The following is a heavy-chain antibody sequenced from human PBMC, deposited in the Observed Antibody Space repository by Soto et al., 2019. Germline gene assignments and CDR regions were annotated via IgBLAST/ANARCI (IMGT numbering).Heavy chain of an antibody. D-gene: IGHD2-21*02. CDR1: GGSISSYY. J-gene: IGHJ6*02. CDR3: ARVNCGGDCYSPDYYYYYGMDV. Sequence: SETLSLTCTVSGGSISSYYWSWIRQPPGKGLEWIGYIYYSGSTNYNPSLKSRVTTSVDTSKNQFSLKLSSVTAADTAVYYCARVNCGGDCYSPDYYYYYGMDVWGQGTTVTVSS. V-gene: IGHV4-59*01. CDR2: IYYSGST.